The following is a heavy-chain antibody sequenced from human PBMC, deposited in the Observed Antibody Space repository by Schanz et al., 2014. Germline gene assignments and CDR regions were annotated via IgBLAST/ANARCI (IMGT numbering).Heavy chain of an antibody. J-gene: IGHJ4*02. D-gene: IGHD1-26*01. V-gene: IGHV3-23*04. CDR3: ARGGATRFDY. CDR2: ISGSGGST. Sequence: EVQLVESGGGLIQPGGSLRLSCAASGFTFRNYALSWVRQAPGKGLAWVSAISGSGGSTYYADSVKGRFTISRDNSNHTLYLQMNSLRDEDTAVYYCARGGATRFDYWGQGTLVTVSS. CDR1: GFTFRNYA.